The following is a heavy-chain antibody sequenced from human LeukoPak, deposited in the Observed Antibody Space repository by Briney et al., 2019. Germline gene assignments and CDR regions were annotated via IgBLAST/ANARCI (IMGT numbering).Heavy chain of an antibody. J-gene: IGHJ4*02. D-gene: IGHD4-17*01. V-gene: IGHV4-30-4*08. CDR3: ARVGIGTTVTPGPDY. Sequence: ASETLSLTCTVSGGSISSGDYYWSWIRQPPGKGLEWIGYIYYSGSTYYNPSLKSRVTISVDTSENQFSLKLSSVTAADTAVYYCARVGIGTTVTPGPDYWGQGTLVTVSS. CDR1: GGSISSGDYY. CDR2: IYYSGST.